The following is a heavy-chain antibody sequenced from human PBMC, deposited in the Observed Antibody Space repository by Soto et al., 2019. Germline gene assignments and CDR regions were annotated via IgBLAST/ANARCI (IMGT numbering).Heavy chain of an antibody. D-gene: IGHD4-4*01. V-gene: IGHV3-30*18. CDR3: AKDQRGSNYGYFQY. Sequence: QTGGSLRLSCAASGFTFSSYGMHWVRQAPGKGLEWVTLISSDGNKKYYGDSVQGRFTISRDNSKNTLYLEMDSLRPEDTAIYYCAKDQRGSNYGYFQYWGQGTLVTVSS. J-gene: IGHJ1*01. CDR2: ISSDGNKK. CDR1: GFTFSSYG.